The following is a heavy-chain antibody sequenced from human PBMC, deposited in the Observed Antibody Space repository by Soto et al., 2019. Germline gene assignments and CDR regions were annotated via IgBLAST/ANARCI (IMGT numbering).Heavy chain of an antibody. V-gene: IGHV4-31*03. D-gene: IGHD3-22*01. CDR3: ARDVIVEYYYDSSGYYYPLGAFDI. CDR2: IYYSGST. Sequence: SETVSLTCTVSSGSISSGGYSWSWIRQHPGKGLEWVGYIYYSGSTYYNPSLKSRVTISVDTSKNQFSLKLSSVTAADTAVYYCARDVIVEYYYDSSGYYYPLGAFDIWGQGTMVT. CDR1: SGSISSGGYS. J-gene: IGHJ3*02.